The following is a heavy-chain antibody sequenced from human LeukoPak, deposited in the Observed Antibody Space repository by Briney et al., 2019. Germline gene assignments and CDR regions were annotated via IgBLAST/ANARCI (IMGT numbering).Heavy chain of an antibody. V-gene: IGHV3-64*02. CDR2: ITSNGGSV. J-gene: IGHJ4*02. CDR3: AREYCGGTTCYKSIDY. D-gene: IGHD2-2*02. CDR1: GFTFSLYD. Sequence: GGSLRLSCAASGFTFSLYDMHWVRQAPGKGLEYVSAITSNGGSVYYADSVKGRFTISRDNYKNTLYLQMGSLRDEDMSVYYSAREYCGGTTCYKSIDYWGQGTLVTVSS.